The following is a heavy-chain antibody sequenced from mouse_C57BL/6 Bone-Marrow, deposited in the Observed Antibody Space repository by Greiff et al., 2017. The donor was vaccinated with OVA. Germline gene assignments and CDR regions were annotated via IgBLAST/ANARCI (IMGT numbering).Heavy chain of an antibody. J-gene: IGHJ4*01. Sequence: VQLQQSGAELVRPGASVKLSCKASGYTFTSYGISWVKQRTGQGLEWIGEIYPRSGNSYYNEKFKGKATLTADKSSSTAYVELRSLTSEDSAVYFCAGPLYYDYDPYAMDYWGQGTSVTVSS. CDR2: IYPRSGNS. V-gene: IGHV1-81*01. D-gene: IGHD2-4*01. CDR1: GYTFTSYG. CDR3: AGPLYYDYDPYAMDY.